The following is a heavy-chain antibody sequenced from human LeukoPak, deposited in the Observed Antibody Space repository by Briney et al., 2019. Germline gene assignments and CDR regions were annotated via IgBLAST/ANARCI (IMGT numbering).Heavy chain of an antibody. CDR1: GFTFDDYG. Sequence: TGGSLRLSCAASGFTFDDYGMSWVRQAPGKGLEWVSGINWNGGSTGYADSVKGRFTISRDNAKNSLYLQMNSLRAEDTALYYCARDLILRCGGDCFSAFDIWGQGTTVTVSS. J-gene: IGHJ3*02. CDR3: ARDLILRCGGDCFSAFDI. V-gene: IGHV3-20*04. CDR2: INWNGGST. D-gene: IGHD2-21*01.